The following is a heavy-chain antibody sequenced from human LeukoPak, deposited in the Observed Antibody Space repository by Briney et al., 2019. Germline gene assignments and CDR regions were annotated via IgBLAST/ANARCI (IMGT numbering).Heavy chain of an antibody. CDR1: GGSISSGSYY. D-gene: IGHD3-3*01. J-gene: IGHJ3*02. V-gene: IGHV4-61*02. CDR3: ARRFLEWPTGAFDI. CDR2: IYTSGST. Sequence: SQTLSLTCTVSGGSISSGSYYWSWIRQPAGKGLEWIGRIYTSGSTNYSPSLKSRVTISVDTSKNQFSLKLSSVTAADTAVYYCARRFLEWPTGAFDIWGQGTMVTVSS.